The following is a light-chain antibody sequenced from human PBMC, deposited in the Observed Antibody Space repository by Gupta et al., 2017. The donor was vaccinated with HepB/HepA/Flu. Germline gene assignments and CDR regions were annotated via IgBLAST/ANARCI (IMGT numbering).Light chain of an antibody. Sequence: SYELTQPPSVSVSPGQTARITCSGDALPKQYAYWYQQKPGQAPVLVIYKDSERPSGIPERFSGSSSGTTVTLTISGGQAEDEADYYCQSADSSGTPYVVFGGGTKLTVL. CDR3: QSADSSGTPYVV. V-gene: IGLV3-25*03. J-gene: IGLJ2*01. CDR1: ALPKQY. CDR2: KDS.